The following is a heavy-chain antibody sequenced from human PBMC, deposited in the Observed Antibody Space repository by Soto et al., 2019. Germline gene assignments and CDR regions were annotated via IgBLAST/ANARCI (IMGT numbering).Heavy chain of an antibody. CDR1: GFSLSTSRVG. CDR2: IYWDDSK. CDR3: AHKGPEDWPLDY. Sequence: QITLKESGPTLVRPTQTLTLTCAFSGFSLSTSRVGVGWIRQPPGKALEWLAVIYWDDSKHYSPSLRSRLTITKGTSNNQVVLTMPNMDPMDTGTYYCAHKGPEDWPLDYWGPGTLVTVSS. J-gene: IGHJ4*02. D-gene: IGHD3-9*01. V-gene: IGHV2-5*02.